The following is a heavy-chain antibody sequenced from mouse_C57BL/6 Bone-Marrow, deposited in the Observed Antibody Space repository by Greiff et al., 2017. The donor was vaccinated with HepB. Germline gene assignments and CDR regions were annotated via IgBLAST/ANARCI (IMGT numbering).Heavy chain of an antibody. CDR2: IWSDGST. J-gene: IGHJ2*01. Sequence: VKLVESGPGLVAPSQSLSITCTVSGFSLTSFGVHWVRQPPGKGLEWLVVIWSDGSTTYNSALKSRLSISKDNSKSQVFLKMNSLQTDDTAMYYCARHGGGGDYFDYWGQGTTLTVSS. CDR1: GFSLTSFG. V-gene: IGHV2-6-1*01. CDR3: ARHGGGGDYFDY. D-gene: IGHD1-1*02.